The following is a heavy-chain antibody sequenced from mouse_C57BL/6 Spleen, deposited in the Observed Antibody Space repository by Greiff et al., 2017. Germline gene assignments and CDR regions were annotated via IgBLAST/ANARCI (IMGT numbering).Heavy chain of an antibody. J-gene: IGHJ1*03. D-gene: IGHD2-10*01. CDR1: GYAFSSYW. CDR3: TRSYYGNYRYFDV. Sequence: VQLLQSGAELVKPGASVKISCKASGYAFSSYWMNWVKQRPGKGLEWIGQIYPGDGDTNYNGKFKGKSTLTADKSSSTAYLQLSLLTSEDTADYCGTRSYYGNYRYFDVWGTGTTVTVSS. V-gene: IGHV1-80*01. CDR2: IYPGDGDT.